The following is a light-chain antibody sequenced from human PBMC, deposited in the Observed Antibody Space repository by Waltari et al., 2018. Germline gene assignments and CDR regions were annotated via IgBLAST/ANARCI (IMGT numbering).Light chain of an antibody. Sequence: QSALTQPASVSGSPGQSITISCTGTSGDVGGVHYVSWYQQHPGKAPKLMIYDVSNPPSGVSNRFSASKSGNTASLTISGLQAEDEGDYYCSSYASVSSLVFGGGTRLTVL. CDR1: SGDVGGVHY. CDR2: DVS. CDR3: SSYASVSSLV. V-gene: IGLV2-14*01. J-gene: IGLJ2*01.